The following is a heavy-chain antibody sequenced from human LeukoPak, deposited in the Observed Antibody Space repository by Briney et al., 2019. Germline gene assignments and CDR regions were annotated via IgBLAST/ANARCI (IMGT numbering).Heavy chain of an antibody. Sequence: GGSLRLSCAASGFTFSIYSMNWVRQAPGKGLEWVSSISSGGSYIYYADSVKGRFTVSRDNAKNSLYLQMNSLRAEHTAVYYCAKEKDETAMVLHVDYWGQGTLVTVSS. CDR1: GFTFSIYS. V-gene: IGHV3-21*04. D-gene: IGHD5-18*01. CDR2: ISSGGSYI. CDR3: AKEKDETAMVLHVDY. J-gene: IGHJ4*02.